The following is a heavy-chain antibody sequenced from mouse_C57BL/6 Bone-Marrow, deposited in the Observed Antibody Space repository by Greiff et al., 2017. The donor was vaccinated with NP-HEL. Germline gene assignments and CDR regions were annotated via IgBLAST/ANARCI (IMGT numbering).Heavy chain of an antibody. Sequence: QVQLQQPGAELVKPGASVKMSCKASGYTFTSYWITWVKQRPGQGLEWIGDIYPGSGSTNYNEKFKSKATLTVDTSSSTAYMQLSSLTSEDSAVYYCARDGYYTLYWYFDVWGTGTTVTVSS. CDR1: GYTFTSYW. D-gene: IGHD2-3*01. CDR3: ARDGYYTLYWYFDV. J-gene: IGHJ1*03. CDR2: IYPGSGST. V-gene: IGHV1-55*01.